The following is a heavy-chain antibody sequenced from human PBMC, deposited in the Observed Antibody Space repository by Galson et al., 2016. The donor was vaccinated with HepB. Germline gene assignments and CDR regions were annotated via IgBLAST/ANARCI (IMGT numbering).Heavy chain of an antibody. J-gene: IGHJ4*02. CDR3: ANHRGTVVTHLDY. CDR1: GFTFRNDA. CDR2: ISSSGSSI. Sequence: SLRLSCAASGFTFRNDAMSWVRQAPGKGLEWVSVISSSGSSIYYADSVKGRFTISRDNSKNTLHLQMNSLRAEDAAVYYCANHRGTVVTHLDYWGQGTLVSVSS. D-gene: IGHD4-23*01. V-gene: IGHV3-23*01.